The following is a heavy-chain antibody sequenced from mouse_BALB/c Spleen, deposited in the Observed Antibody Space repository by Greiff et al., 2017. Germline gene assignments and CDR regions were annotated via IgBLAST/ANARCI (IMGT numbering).Heavy chain of an antibody. Sequence: EVMLVESGGGLVKPGGSLKLSCAASGFTFSSYAMSWVRQTPEKRLEWVATISSGGSYTYYPDSVKGRFTISRDNAKNTLYLQMSSLRSEDTAMYYCARRGTTVVATPYAMDYWGQGTSVTVSS. CDR2: ISSGGSYT. V-gene: IGHV5-9-1*01. CDR1: GFTFSSYA. CDR3: ARRGTTVVATPYAMDY. D-gene: IGHD1-1*01. J-gene: IGHJ4*01.